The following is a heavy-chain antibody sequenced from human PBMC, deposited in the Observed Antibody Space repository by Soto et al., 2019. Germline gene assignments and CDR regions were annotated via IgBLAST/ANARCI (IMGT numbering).Heavy chain of an antibody. CDR2: IKSDGTYT. J-gene: IGHJ4*02. CDR3: VGEDFDY. D-gene: IGHD3-16*01. CDR1: GFTFSNYW. V-gene: IGHV3-74*01. Sequence: GGSLSLSCTASGFTFSNYWMHWVRQAAGKGLEWVSRIKSDGTYTNYADSVKGRFTISRDNAKNTLSLQMHSLRAEDTAVYFCVGEDFDYWGQGTQVTVSS.